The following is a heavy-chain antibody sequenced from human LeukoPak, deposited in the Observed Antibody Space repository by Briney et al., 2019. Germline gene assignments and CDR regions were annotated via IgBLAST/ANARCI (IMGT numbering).Heavy chain of an antibody. Sequence: GGSLRHSCAPPGLALTCSEMNLVRQAPQKGLEWVSYISTSGSTIHYADSVKGRFTFSRDNAKNSVYLQMNSLRAEDTAVYYCASRQSYGGYDYWGQGTLVTVSS. J-gene: IGHJ4*02. V-gene: IGHV3-48*03. D-gene: IGHD5-12*01. CDR2: ISTSGSTI. CDR1: GLALTCSE. CDR3: ASRQSYGGYDY.